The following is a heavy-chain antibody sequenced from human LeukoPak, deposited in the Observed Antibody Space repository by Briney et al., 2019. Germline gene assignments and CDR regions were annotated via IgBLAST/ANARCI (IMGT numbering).Heavy chain of an antibody. V-gene: IGHV3-23*01. CDR3: AKTPGGAAGNRVFDH. D-gene: IGHD6-13*01. CDR2: ISASGDGI. CDR1: GFTLSSHA. J-gene: IGHJ4*02. Sequence: GGSLRVSCAASGFTLSSHAMSWVRQAPGKGLEWVSAISASGDGIYYTDSVKGRFTMSRDNSKDTLYLQMNSLRADDTAVYYCAKTPGGAAGNRVFDHWGQGALVTVSS.